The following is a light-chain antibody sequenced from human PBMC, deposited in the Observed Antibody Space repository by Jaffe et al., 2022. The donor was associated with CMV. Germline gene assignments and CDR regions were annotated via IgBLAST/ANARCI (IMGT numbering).Light chain of an antibody. CDR2: GAS. CDR3: QQYNNWPLT. J-gene: IGKJ4*01. Sequence: EIVLTQSPATLSVSPGERATLSCRASQSVNSNLAWYQQKPGQAPRLLIYGASKRATSVPARFSGSGSGTEFTLTISSLQSEDFALYYCQQYNNWPLTFGGGTKVEI. V-gene: IGKV3-15*01. CDR1: QSVNSN.